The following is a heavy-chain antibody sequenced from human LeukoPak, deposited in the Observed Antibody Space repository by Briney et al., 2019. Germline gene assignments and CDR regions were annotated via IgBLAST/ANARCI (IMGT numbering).Heavy chain of an antibody. V-gene: IGHV4-59*01. CDR1: GGSISAYY. CDR3: ARGGNEQAFDY. J-gene: IGHJ4*02. D-gene: IGHD1-1*01. Sequence: PSETLSLTCTVSGGSISAYYWSWIRQPPGKGLEWIGYISYSGSTKYNPSLKSRVTISVDTSKNQFSLKLSSVTAADTAVYYCARGGNEQAFDYWGQGTLVTVSS. CDR2: ISYSGST.